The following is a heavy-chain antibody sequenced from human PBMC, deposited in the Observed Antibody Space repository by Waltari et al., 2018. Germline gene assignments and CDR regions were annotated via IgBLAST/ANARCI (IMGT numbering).Heavy chain of an antibody. Sequence: QVQLQESGPGLVKPSQTLSLTCTVSGGSIRSGSYYWSWIRQPAGKGLEWIGYIYTSGSTNYNPSLKSRVTISVDTSKNQFSLKLSSVTAADTAVYYCARGDPNSGYDRYFDYWGQGTLVTVSS. CDR2: IYTSGST. V-gene: IGHV4-61*09. J-gene: IGHJ4*02. CDR1: GGSIRSGSYY. D-gene: IGHD5-12*01. CDR3: ARGDPNSGYDRYFDY.